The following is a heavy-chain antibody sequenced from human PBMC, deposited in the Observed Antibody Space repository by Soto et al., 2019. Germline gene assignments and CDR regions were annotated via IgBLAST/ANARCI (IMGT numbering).Heavy chain of an antibody. CDR2: IYHSGST. CDR3: ARDPHSGYQNPYWYFDL. V-gene: IGHV4-30-2*01. D-gene: IGHD5-12*01. CDR1: GGSISSGGYS. J-gene: IGHJ2*01. Sequence: QLQLQESGSGLVKPSQTLSLTCAVSGGSISSGGYSWSWIRQPPGKGLEWIGYIYHSGSTYYNPPLKSRVTISVXXSXNXXSLKLSSVTAADTAVYYCARDPHSGYQNPYWYFDLWGRGTLVTVSS.